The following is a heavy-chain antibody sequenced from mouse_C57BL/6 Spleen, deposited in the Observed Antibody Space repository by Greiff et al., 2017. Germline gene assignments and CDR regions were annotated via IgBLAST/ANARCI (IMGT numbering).Heavy chain of an antibody. Sequence: EVMLVESGGGLVKPGGSLKLSCAASGFTFSSYAMSWVRQTPEKRLEWVATISDGGSYTYYPDNVKGRFTISRDNAKNNLYLQMSQLKSEDTAMYYCARSGLGRYFDVWGTGTTVTVSS. J-gene: IGHJ1*03. CDR2: ISDGGSYT. V-gene: IGHV5-4*03. CDR3: ARSGLGRYFDV. D-gene: IGHD4-1*01. CDR1: GFTFSSYA.